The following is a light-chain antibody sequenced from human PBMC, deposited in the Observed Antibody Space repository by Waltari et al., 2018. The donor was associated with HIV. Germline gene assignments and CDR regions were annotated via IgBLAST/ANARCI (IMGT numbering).Light chain of an antibody. CDR2: DVN. Sequence: QSALTQPASAAGSPGQPITISRTGTRRDISGYDYASWYQQPPGKAPKPMIFDVNKRPSGVPARFSGSKSGHTASLTISGLQADDEADYYCCSYAGSYTEIFGGGTKLTVL. CDR3: CSYAGSYTEI. J-gene: IGLJ2*01. CDR1: RRDISGYDY. V-gene: IGLV2-11*01.